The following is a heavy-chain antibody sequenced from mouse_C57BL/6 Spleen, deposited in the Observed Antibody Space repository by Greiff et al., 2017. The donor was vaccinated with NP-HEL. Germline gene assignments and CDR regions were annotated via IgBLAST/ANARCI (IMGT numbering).Heavy chain of an antibody. J-gene: IGHJ1*03. Sequence: VKLQQSGAELVRPGASVTLSCKASGYTFTDYEMHWVKQTPVHGLEWIGAIDPETGGTAYNQKFKGKAILTADKSSSTAYMELRSLTSEDSAVYYCTRETDYYGSSHWYFDVWGTGTTVTVSS. V-gene: IGHV1-15*01. CDR2: IDPETGGT. CDR1: GYTFTDYE. D-gene: IGHD1-1*01. CDR3: TRETDYYGSSHWYFDV.